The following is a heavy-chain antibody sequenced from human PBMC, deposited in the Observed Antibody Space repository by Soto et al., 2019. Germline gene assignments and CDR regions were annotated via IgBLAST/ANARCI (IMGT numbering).Heavy chain of an antibody. D-gene: IGHD2-2*01. J-gene: IGHJ4*02. CDR2: ISAGGNLI. CDR3: GQTKGIGPAANNFVY. Sequence: GGSLRLSCAASGFIFSNHAMSWVRQVPGKGLEWVSGISAGGNLIYYADSVRGRFTMSRDNSKNMLYLQMNSLRGEDSAVSFFGQTKGIGPAANNFVYWGQGALLTV. CDR1: GFIFSNHA. V-gene: IGHV3-23*01.